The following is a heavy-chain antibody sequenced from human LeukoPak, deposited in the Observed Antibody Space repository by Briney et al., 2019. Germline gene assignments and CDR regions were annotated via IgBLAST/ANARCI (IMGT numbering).Heavy chain of an antibody. V-gene: IGHV3-23*01. CDR1: GFTFSSYA. Sequence: GGSLRLSCAASGFTFSSYAISWVRQAPGKGLEWVSAISGIVGSTYYADSVKGRFTISRDNSKNTLYLQMNSLRAEDTAVYYCAKDRWVTMIVVVPPSYYYMDVWGKGTTVTVSS. CDR3: AKDRWVTMIVVVPPSYYYMDV. D-gene: IGHD3-22*01. CDR2: ISGIVGST. J-gene: IGHJ6*03.